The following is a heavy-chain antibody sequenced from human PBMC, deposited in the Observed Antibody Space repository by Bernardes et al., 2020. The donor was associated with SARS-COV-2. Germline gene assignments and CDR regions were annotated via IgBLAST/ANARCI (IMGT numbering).Heavy chain of an antibody. J-gene: IGHJ3*01. D-gene: IGHD6-13*01. CDR1: GFTFSDSA. CDR3: TRVPPYANSWWDAFDC. Sequence: GGTLRLSCEASGFTFSDSAMYWVRQASGKGLEWVGRIRSKANNYATAYAASVKGRFIISRDDSKNTAYLQMNSLKTEDTALYYCTRVPPYANSWWDAFDCWGQGTMVTVSS. V-gene: IGHV3-73*01. CDR2: IRSKANNYAT.